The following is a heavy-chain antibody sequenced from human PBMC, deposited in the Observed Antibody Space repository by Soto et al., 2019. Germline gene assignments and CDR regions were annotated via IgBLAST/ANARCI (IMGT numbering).Heavy chain of an antibody. V-gene: IGHV4-31*03. CDR2: IYYGGST. CDR1: GGSISSGGYY. CDR3: AREGSLRSFDY. J-gene: IGHJ4*02. Sequence: PSETLSLTCTVSGGSISSGGYYWSWIRQHPGKGLEWIGYIYYGGSTYYNPSLKSRVTISVDTSKNQFSLKLSSVTAADTAVYYCAREGSLRSFDYWGQGTLVTVSS.